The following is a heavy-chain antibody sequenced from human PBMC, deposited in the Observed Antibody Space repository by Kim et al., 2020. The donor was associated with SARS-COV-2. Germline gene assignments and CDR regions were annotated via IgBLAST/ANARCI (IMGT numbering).Heavy chain of an antibody. CDR2: ISAYNGNT. Sequence: ASVKVSCKASGYTFTSYGISWVRQAPGQGLEWMGWISAYNGNTNYAQKLQGRVTMTTDTSTSTAYMELRSLRSDDTAVYYCARDPNYCSGGSCYHDAFDIWGQGTMVTVSS. D-gene: IGHD2-15*01. CDR3: ARDPNYCSGGSCYHDAFDI. CDR1: GYTFTSYG. V-gene: IGHV1-18*01. J-gene: IGHJ3*02.